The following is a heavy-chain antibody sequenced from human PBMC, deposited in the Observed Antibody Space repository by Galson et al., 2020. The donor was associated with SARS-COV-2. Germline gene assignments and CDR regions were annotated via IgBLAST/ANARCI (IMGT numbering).Heavy chain of an antibody. V-gene: IGHV3-30*04. D-gene: IGHD1-26*01. J-gene: IGHJ3*02. CDR1: GFTFTNYA. CDR3: ARDVSGGASGM. CDR2: ISHDGRIE. Sequence: GGSLRLSCAASGFTFTNYAIHWVRQAPGKGLEWVAVISHDGRIEVYADSVKGRFTISRDNSENMLFLQMDSLRADDTAVYYCARDVSGGASGMWGLGTMVSVSS.